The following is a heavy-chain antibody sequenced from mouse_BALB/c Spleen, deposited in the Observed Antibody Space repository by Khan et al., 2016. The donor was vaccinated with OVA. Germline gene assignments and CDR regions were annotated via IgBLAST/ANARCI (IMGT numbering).Heavy chain of an antibody. CDR2: TSTYSGNT. J-gene: IGHJ2*01. D-gene: IGHD2-3*01. V-gene: IGHV1S137*01. CDR1: GYTFTDYA. Sequence: QIQLVQSGPELVRPGVSVKISCKGSGYTFTDYAMYWVKQSHAKSLEWIGLTSTYSGNTNYNQTFKGKATMTVDKSSNTAYMQLATLTSEDPATYYCARPAYEGYYDYWGQGTTLTVSS. CDR3: ARPAYEGYYDY.